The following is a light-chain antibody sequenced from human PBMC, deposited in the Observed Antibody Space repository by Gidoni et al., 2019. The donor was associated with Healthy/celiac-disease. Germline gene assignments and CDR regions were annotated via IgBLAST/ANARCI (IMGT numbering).Light chain of an antibody. CDR3: CSYAGSYTS. V-gene: IGLV2-11*01. CDR2: DVS. Sequence: QSALTQPRSVSGSPGQSVTISCTGTSSDVGGYNYVPWYQQHPGKAPKLMIYDVSKRPSGVPDRFSGSKSGNTASLTISGLQAEDEADYYCCSYAGSYTSFGTGTKVTVL. J-gene: IGLJ1*01. CDR1: SSDVGGYNY.